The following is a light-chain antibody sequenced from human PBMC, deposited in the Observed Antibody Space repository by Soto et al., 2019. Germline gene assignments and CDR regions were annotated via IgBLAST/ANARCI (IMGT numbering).Light chain of an antibody. CDR3: SLSYGGTRV. J-gene: IGLJ2*01. V-gene: IGLV7-46*01. CDR2: DAS. CDR1: TGAVTSGHY. Sequence: QAVVTQEPSLTVSPGGTVTLTCGSSTGAVTSGHYPYWFQQKPGQAPRTLIYDASNKHSWTPARFSGSLLGGQAALTLSGAQPEDEGDYYCSLSYGGTRVFGGGTKLTV.